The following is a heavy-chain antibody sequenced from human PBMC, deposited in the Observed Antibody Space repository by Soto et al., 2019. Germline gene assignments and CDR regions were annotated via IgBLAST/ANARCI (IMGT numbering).Heavy chain of an antibody. CDR3: AKGMATSRWDWXXP. CDR1: GFTFSNYA. Sequence: EVQLLESGGGLVQPGGSLRLSCAASGFTFSNYAMSWVRQAPEKGLEWVSGLSGSGISTHYANSVKGRFTISRDNSKNMLYLQMNSLRAEDTAXXXCAKGMATSRWDWXXPWGQGTLITXSS. V-gene: IGHV3-23*01. CDR2: LSGSGIST. J-gene: IGHJ5*02. D-gene: IGHD5-12*01.